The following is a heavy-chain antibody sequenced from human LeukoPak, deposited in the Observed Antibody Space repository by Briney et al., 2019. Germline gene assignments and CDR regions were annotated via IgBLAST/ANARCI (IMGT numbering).Heavy chain of an antibody. D-gene: IGHD2-21*02. Sequence: SQTLSLTCTVSGGSISSGGYYWSWIRQHQGKGLEWIGYIYYSGSTYYNPSLKSGVTISVDTSKNQFSLKLSSVTAADTAVYYCARAPLAYCGGDCYSGFDPWGQGTLVTVSS. CDR2: IYYSGST. V-gene: IGHV4-31*03. CDR3: ARAPLAYCGGDCYSGFDP. CDR1: GGSISSGGYY. J-gene: IGHJ5*02.